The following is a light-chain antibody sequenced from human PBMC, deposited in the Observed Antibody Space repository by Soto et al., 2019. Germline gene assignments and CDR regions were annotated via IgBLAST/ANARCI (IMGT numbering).Light chain of an antibody. CDR3: QQYNNWLRT. CDR2: GAS. Sequence: EIVMTQSPATLSVFPGERATLSCRASQSVNSNLAWYQQKPGQAPRLLIYGASTRAAGIPARFSGSGSGTEFTLTISSLQSEDFAVYYCQQYNNWLRTFGQGTKVEIK. CDR1: QSVNSN. J-gene: IGKJ1*01. V-gene: IGKV3-15*01.